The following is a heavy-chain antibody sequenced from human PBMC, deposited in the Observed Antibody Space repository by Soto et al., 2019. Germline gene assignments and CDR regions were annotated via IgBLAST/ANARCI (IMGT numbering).Heavy chain of an antibody. CDR3: VGVRGIDMYGIWGFFDI. D-gene: IGHD3-10*01. CDR2: ISHDGLLQ. Sequence: GGSLRLSCAVSGFTFNTYPGHWVRQAPGKGLEWVAVISHDGLLQYYADSVRGRIAVSRDNSENNLYLEMDSLRVEDAAVYYCVGVRGIDMYGIWGFFDIWGQGTPVTVSS. J-gene: IGHJ4*02. CDR1: GFTFNTYP. V-gene: IGHV3-30*09.